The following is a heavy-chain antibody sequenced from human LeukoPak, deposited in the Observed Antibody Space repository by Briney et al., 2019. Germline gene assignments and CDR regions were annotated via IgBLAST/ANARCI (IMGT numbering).Heavy chain of an antibody. CDR1: GFTFNSYA. CDR2: ISYDGSNK. Sequence: GGSLRLSCAASGFTFNSYAMHWLRQAPGKGLEWVAVISYDGSNKYYADSVKGRFTISRDNSKNTLYLQMNSLRAEDTAVYYCARDLCSGGSCYSHYWGQGTLVTVSS. D-gene: IGHD2-15*01. J-gene: IGHJ4*02. V-gene: IGHV3-30-3*01. CDR3: ARDLCSGGSCYSHY.